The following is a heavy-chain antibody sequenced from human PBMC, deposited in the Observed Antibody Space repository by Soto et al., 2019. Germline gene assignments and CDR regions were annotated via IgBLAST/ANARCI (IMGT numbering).Heavy chain of an antibody. CDR2: IWYDGSNK. V-gene: IGHV3-33*01. CDR1: GFTFSSYG. Sequence: GGSLRLSCAASGFTFSSYGMHWVRQAPGKGLEWVAVIWYDGSNKYYADSVKGRFTISRDNSKNTLYLQMNSLRAEDTAVYYCARDKLLWELEYYYGMDVWGQGTTVTVSS. D-gene: IGHD1-26*01. CDR3: ARDKLLWELEYYYGMDV. J-gene: IGHJ6*02.